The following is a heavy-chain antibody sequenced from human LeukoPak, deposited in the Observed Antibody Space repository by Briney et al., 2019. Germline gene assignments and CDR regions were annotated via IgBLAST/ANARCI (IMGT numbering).Heavy chain of an antibody. CDR1: GFTFSSYA. Sequence: GGSLRLSCAASGFTFSSYAMHWVRQAPGKGLEYVSAISSNGGSTYYANSVKGRFTISRDNSKNTLYLQMGSLRAEDTAVYYCAELGITMIGGVWGKGTTVTISS. CDR3: AELGITMIGGV. V-gene: IGHV3-64*01. J-gene: IGHJ6*04. CDR2: ISSNGGST. D-gene: IGHD3-10*02.